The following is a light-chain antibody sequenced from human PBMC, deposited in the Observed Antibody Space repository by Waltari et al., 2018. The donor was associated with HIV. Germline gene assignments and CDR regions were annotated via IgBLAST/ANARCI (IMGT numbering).Light chain of an antibody. CDR1: SSTIGAGYD. CDR3: QSYDNSVSDSVV. Sequence: QSVLTPPPSVSGAPGHTVTISCTGSSTIGAGYDGQWYQQPPGAAAKLLIYGANNRPSGVPDRFSGSKSGASASLAIAGLQAEDEADYYCQSYDNSVSDSVVFGGGTKVTVL. V-gene: IGLV1-40*01. J-gene: IGLJ3*02. CDR2: GAN.